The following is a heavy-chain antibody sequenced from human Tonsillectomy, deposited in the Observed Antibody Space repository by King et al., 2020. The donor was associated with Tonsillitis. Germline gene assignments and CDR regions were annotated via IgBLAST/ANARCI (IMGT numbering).Heavy chain of an antibody. CDR2: IYYSGST. V-gene: IGHV4-59*01. J-gene: IGHJ4*02. CDR1: GGSISSYY. D-gene: IGHD3-10*01. Sequence: VQLQESGPGLVKPSETLSLTCTVSGGSISSYYWSWIRQPPGKXLEWIGYIYYSGSTNYNPSLKSRVXISXETSKNQFSLQLSSLTAADXAVYYCARGVPQEGVFDYWPGXPXHRLL. CDR3: ARGVPQEGVFDY.